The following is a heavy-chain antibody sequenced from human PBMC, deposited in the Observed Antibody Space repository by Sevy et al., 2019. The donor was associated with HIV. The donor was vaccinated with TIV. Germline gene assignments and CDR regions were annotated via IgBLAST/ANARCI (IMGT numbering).Heavy chain of an antibody. J-gene: IGHJ4*02. D-gene: IGHD6-13*01. CDR1: GFTFGNFC. V-gene: IGHV3-49*02. CDR2: LKSVVFGGKV. CDR3: TRWKAAQSIFDY. Sequence: GGSLRLSCPASGFTFGNFCMSWVRQAPGKGLEWVAFLKSVVFGGKVDHAASVRGRFVISRNDSKTIAYLQMNDLKTEDTGVYYCTRWKAAQSIFDYWGQGALVTVSS.